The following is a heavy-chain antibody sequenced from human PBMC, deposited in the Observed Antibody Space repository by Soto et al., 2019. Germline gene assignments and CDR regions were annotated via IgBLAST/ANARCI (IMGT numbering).Heavy chain of an antibody. CDR1: GFTFSNYG. D-gene: IGHD4-4*01. J-gene: IGHJ4*02. Sequence: QVQLVESGGGVVQPGRSLRVSCGGSGFTFSNYGMHWVRQAPGKGLDWVAVISYDGSHEQYADSVKGRFTISRDNSKNTLYLQVNSLSVEDTAVYYCAMDRRRMARVTYPDYWGQGTLVTVSS. V-gene: IGHV3-30*03. CDR3: AMDRRRMARVTYPDY. CDR2: ISYDGSHE.